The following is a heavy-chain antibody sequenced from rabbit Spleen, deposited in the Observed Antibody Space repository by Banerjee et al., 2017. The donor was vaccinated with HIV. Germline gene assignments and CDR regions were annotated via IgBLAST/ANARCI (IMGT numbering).Heavy chain of an antibody. Sequence: QSLEESGGDLVKPGASLTLTCTASGVSFSSNSYMCWVRQAPGKGLEWIGCVDVGSSGFTYFANWAKGRFTISKTSSTTVTLQMTSLTAADTATYFCARDAATSFSSYGMDLWGQGTLVTVS. CDR2: VDVGSSGFT. CDR3: ARDAATSFSSYGMDL. CDR1: GVSFSSNSY. D-gene: IGHD8-1*01. J-gene: IGHJ6*01. V-gene: IGHV1S40*01.